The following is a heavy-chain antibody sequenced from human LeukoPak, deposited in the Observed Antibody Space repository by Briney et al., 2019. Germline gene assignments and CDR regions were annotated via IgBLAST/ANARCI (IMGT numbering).Heavy chain of an antibody. Sequence: PGGSLRLSCAASGFTFTSYVMSWVRQAPGEGLEWVSGISGSGDSTNYADSVKGRFTISRDNAKNSLYLQMNSLRAEDTAVYYCARVGRSLIQPLRYWGQGTLVTVSS. V-gene: IGHV3-23*01. CDR3: ARVGRSLIQPLRY. J-gene: IGHJ4*02. CDR1: GFTFTSYV. CDR2: ISGSGDST. D-gene: IGHD5-18*01.